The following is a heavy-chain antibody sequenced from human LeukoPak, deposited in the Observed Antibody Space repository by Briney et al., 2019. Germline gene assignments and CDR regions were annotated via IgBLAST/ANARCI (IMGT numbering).Heavy chain of an antibody. J-gene: IGHJ6*04. V-gene: IGHV3-21*01. D-gene: IGHD3-10*02. CDR2: ISSSGSYI. CDR3: AELGITMIGGV. CDR1: RFTFSSYS. Sequence: AGGSLRLSCAASRFTFSSYSMNWVRQAPGKGLEWVSSISSSGSYIYYADSVKGRFTISRDNAKNSLYLQMNSLRAEDTAVYYCAELGITMIGGVWGKGTTVTISS.